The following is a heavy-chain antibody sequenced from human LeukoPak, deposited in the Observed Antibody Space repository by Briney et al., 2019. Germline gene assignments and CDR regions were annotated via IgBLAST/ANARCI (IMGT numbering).Heavy chain of an antibody. Sequence: PGGSLRLSCATSGFTFNSYAMSWVRQAPGKGLEWVSSMSGSGRKTYYADSVKGRFTISRDNSKNTLYLQMNSLRAEDTAVYYCAKDRNLITTGSDAEFDFWGQGTLVTVSS. CDR1: GFTFNSYA. J-gene: IGHJ5*01. CDR2: MSGSGRKT. D-gene: IGHD3-22*01. CDR3: AKDRNLITTGSDAEFDF. V-gene: IGHV3-23*01.